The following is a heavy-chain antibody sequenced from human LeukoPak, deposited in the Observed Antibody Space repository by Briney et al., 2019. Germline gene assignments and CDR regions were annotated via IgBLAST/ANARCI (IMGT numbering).Heavy chain of an antibody. CDR2: IIPMFGSA. CDR1: GLTLSTYA. J-gene: IGHJ6*03. CDR3: ASSPRIVGRLDYYYYMDV. V-gene: IGHV1-69*05. D-gene: IGHD6-6*01. Sequence: SVTVSCKASGLTLSTYAISWVRQAPGPGLEWMGGIIPMFGSAHYAQKPQDRVTTTTDESMTIAYMELSSLRSEDTAVYYCASSPRIVGRLDYYYYMDVWGKGTTATVSS.